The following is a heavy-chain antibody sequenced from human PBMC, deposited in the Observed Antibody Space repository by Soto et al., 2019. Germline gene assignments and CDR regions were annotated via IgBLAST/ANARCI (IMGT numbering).Heavy chain of an antibody. CDR1: GFTFSSYS. Sequence: GGSLRLSCAASGFTFSSYSMNWVRQAPGKGLEWVSYISSSSSTIYYADCVKGRFTISRDNAKNSLYLQMNSLRAEDTAVYYCARDRLYGDFPYFDYWGQGTLVTVSS. CDR2: ISSSSSTI. CDR3: ARDRLYGDFPYFDY. V-gene: IGHV3-48*01. J-gene: IGHJ4*02. D-gene: IGHD4-17*01.